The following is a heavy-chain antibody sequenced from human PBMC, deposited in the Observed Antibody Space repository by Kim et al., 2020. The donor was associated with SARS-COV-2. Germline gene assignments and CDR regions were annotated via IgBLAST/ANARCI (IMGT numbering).Heavy chain of an antibody. CDR1: GFTFSSYA. CDR3: VKDSYDILTGLNWFDP. J-gene: IGHJ5*02. D-gene: IGHD3-9*01. CDR2: ISSNGGST. V-gene: IGHV3-64D*06. Sequence: GGSLRLSCSASGFTFSSYAMHWVRQAPGKGLEYVSAISSNGGSTYYADSVKGRFTISRDNSKNTLYLQMSSLRAEDTAVYYCVKDSYDILTGLNWFDPWGQGTLVTVSS.